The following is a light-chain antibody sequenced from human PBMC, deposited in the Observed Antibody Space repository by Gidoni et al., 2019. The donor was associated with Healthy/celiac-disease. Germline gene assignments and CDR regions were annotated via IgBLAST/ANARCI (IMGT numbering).Light chain of an antibody. V-gene: IGKV2-28*01. CDR1: QSLLHSNGYNY. CDR2: LGS. J-gene: IGKJ3*01. CDR3: LPALPTPPT. Sequence: EIVMTQSPLSLRVTPGEPASISCRSSQSLLHSNGYNYLDWYLQKPGQSPQLLIYLGSNRASGVPDSFSGSGSGTYFTLKFSRVEAEDVGVYYFLPALPTPPTFGPGTKLDIK.